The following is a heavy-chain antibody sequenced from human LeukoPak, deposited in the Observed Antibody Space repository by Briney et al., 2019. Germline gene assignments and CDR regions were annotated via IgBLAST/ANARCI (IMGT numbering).Heavy chain of an antibody. D-gene: IGHD3-9*01. CDR1: GGSISRNNYY. V-gene: IGHV4-39*01. J-gene: IGHJ4*02. CDR3: ARIDWNPDY. Sequence: SETLSLTCTVSGGSISRNNYYWDWIRQPPGKGLEYIGSIYYSGSTYYTPSLKSRVTISVDTSKNQFSLKLSSVTATDTAVYYCARIDWNPDYWGQGTLVTVSS. CDR2: IYYSGST.